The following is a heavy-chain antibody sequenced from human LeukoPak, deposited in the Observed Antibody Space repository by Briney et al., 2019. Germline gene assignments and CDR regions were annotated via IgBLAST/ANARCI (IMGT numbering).Heavy chain of an antibody. D-gene: IGHD6-19*01. CDR1: GFTFSSYW. CDR2: IMEDGSEK. J-gene: IGHJ4*02. V-gene: IGHV3-7*01. CDR3: AKQPTYSSGWYEIDY. Sequence: GGSLRLSCAAPGFTFSSYWMTWVRQAPGKGLEWVANIMEDGSEKYYVDSVKGRFTISRDNAKNSLYLQMNSLRADDTAVYYCAKQPTYSSGWYEIDYWGQGTLVTVSS.